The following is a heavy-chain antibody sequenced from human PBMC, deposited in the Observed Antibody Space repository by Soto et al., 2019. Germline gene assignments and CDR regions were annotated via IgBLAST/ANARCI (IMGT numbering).Heavy chain of an antibody. V-gene: IGHV4-4*07. D-gene: IGHD3-10*01. CDR2: IDNSGNT. CDR3: AKVSGVWSGSGSYTFPLYYYYYGMDV. CDR1: DGSISTYF. J-gene: IGHJ6*02. Sequence: KTSETLSLTCTVSDGSISTYFCNWIRQPAGKGLEWIGRIDNSGNTNYNPSLKSRVTMSADTSRNQFSLKLNSVTAADTAVYYCAKVSGVWSGSGSYTFPLYYYYYGMDVWGQGTTVTVSS.